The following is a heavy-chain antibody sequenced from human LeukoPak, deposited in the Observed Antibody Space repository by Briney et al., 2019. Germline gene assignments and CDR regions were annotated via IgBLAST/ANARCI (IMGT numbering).Heavy chain of an antibody. D-gene: IGHD6-13*01. Sequence: PGVSLRFSGAGSGFTFSSYAMSWLRPAPGLGLEWVSAISGSGGSTYYADSVKGRFTISRDNSKNTLYLQMHSLRPEDTAVYYCARLYSGSPGDHWGQGTLVTVSS. V-gene: IGHV3-23*01. CDR3: ARLYSGSPGDH. CDR2: ISGSGGST. J-gene: IGHJ4*02. CDR1: GFTFSSYA.